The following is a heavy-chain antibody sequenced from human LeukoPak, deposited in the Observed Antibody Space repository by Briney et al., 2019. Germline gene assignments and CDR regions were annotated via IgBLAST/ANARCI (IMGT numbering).Heavy chain of an antibody. V-gene: IGHV3-30*02. J-gene: IGHJ5*02. CDR1: GFTFSSYG. CDR3: AKDSTQWLAEHNWFDP. Sequence: PGGSLRLSCAASGFTFSSYGMHWVRQAPGKGLEWVAFIRYDGSNKYYADSVKVRFTISRDNSKNTLYLQMNSLRAEDTAVYYCAKDSTQWLAEHNWFDPWGQGTLVTVSS. CDR2: IRYDGSNK. D-gene: IGHD6-19*01.